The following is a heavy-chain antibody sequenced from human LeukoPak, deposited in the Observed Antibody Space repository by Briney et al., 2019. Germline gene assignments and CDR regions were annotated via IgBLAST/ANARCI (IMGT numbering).Heavy chain of an antibody. Sequence: ASVKVSCKASGGTFSSYAISWVRQAPGQGLEWVGGIIPIFGTANYAQKFQGRVTITTDESTSTAYMELSSLRSEDTAVYYCARESGPYSGNYSVQFEYWGQGTLVTVSS. CDR2: IIPIFGTA. D-gene: IGHD1-26*01. J-gene: IGHJ4*02. CDR1: GGTFSSYA. V-gene: IGHV1-69*05. CDR3: ARESGPYSGNYSVQFEY.